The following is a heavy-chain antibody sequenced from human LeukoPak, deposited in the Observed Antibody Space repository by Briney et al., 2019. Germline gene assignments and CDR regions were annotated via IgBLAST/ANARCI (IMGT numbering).Heavy chain of an antibody. CDR3: ARQGYSYGSSLDY. J-gene: IGHJ4*02. CDR1: GGSISGDSYY. V-gene: IGHV4-61*02. Sequence: PSQTLSLTCTVSGGSISGDSYYWNWIRQPAGKGLEWIGRIYTSGSTNYNPSLKSRVTISVDTSKNQFSLKLSSVTAADTAVYYCARQGYSYGSSLDYWGQGTLVTVSS. CDR2: IYTSGST. D-gene: IGHD5-18*01.